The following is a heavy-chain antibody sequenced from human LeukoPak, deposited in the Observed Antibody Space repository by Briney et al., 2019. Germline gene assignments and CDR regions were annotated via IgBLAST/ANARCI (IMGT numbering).Heavy chain of an antibody. D-gene: IGHD3-22*01. J-gene: IGHJ4*02. V-gene: IGHV4-30-4*01. Sequence: SETLSLTCTVSGGSIRIGNYYWGWVRQPPGKGLEWIGYIYYSGSTYYNPSLKSRVTISVDTSKNQFSLKLSSVTAADTAVYYCARDGTHYYDSSGPLDYWGQGTLVTVSS. CDR3: ARDGTHYYDSSGPLDY. CDR1: GGSIRIGNYY. CDR2: IYYSGST.